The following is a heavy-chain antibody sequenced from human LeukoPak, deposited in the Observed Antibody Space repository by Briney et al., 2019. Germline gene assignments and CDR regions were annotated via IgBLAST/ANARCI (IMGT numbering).Heavy chain of an antibody. CDR3: ARQVDSSMALPDH. Sequence: GASVKVSCRASGYTFTTYGLTWVRQAPGQGLDWMGWISAYNGITNYAQKFQGRVTMTTDTSTSTGYMEPRSLRSDDTAVYYCARQVDSSMALPDHWGQGTLVTVSS. CDR2: ISAYNGIT. D-gene: IGHD3-22*01. J-gene: IGHJ4*02. V-gene: IGHV1-18*01. CDR1: GYTFTTYG.